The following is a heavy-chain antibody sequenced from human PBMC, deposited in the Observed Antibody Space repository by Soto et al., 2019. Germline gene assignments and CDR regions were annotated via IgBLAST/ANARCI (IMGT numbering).Heavy chain of an antibody. J-gene: IGHJ6*02. CDR3: AREEGSAYNFGYGMDV. D-gene: IGHD5-18*01. CDR2: IYNGGRP. Sequence: GGSLRLSCAASGFTVRTNFMNWVRQAPGKGLEWASIIYNGGRPDYADSVKGRFTVSRDNSKNTLYLQMNSLRVEDTGVYYCAREEGSAYNFGYGMDVWGQGTTVTVSS. CDR1: GFTVRTNF. V-gene: IGHV3-53*01.